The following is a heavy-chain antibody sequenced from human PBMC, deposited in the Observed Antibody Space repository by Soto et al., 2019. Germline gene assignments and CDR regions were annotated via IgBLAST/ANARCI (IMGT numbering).Heavy chain of an antibody. CDR1: GFTFSTYW. CDR2: INGDGSDT. V-gene: IGHV3-74*01. Sequence: EVQLVESGGVLVQPGGSLRLSCAASGFTFSTYWMHWVRQAPGKGLVWVSRINGDGSDTVYAVSVKGRFTISRDNAKNTLYLQMNSLRAEDTAVYYCTRSITGFSYADSWGRGTLVTVSS. D-gene: IGHD2-2*01. CDR3: TRSITGFSYADS. J-gene: IGHJ4*02.